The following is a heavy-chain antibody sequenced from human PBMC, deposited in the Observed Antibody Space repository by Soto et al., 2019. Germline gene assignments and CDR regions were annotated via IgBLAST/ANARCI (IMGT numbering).Heavy chain of an antibody. Sequence: GSLRLSCAASGFTFSSYAMSWVRQAPGKGLEWVSAISGSGGSTYYADSVKGRFTISRDNSKNTLYLQMNSLRAEDTAVYYCAKDELAVAGTGGYYYYYYGMDVWGQGTTVT. V-gene: IGHV3-23*01. CDR3: AKDELAVAGTGGYYYYYYGMDV. J-gene: IGHJ6*02. CDR1: GFTFSSYA. CDR2: ISGSGGST. D-gene: IGHD6-19*01.